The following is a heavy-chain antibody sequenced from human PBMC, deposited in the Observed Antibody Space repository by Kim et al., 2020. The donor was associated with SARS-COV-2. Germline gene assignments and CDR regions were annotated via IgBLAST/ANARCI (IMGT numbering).Heavy chain of an antibody. Sequence: SETLSLTCAVYGGSFSGYYWNWIRQPPGKGLEWIGEINHSGSTNYNPSLKSRVTISVDTSKNQFYLKLSSVTAADTAVYYCARGKAAAVSPKNWFDPWG. D-gene: IGHD6-13*01. V-gene: IGHV4-34*01. CDR1: GGSFSGYY. CDR3: ARGKAAAVSPKNWFDP. J-gene: IGHJ5*02. CDR2: INHSGST.